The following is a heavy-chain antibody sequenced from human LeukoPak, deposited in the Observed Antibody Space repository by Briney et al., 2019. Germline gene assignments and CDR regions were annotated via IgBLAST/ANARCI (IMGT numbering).Heavy chain of an antibody. CDR2: IKQDGSEK. D-gene: IGHD6-19*01. CDR3: ARGSGWYMY. Sequence: GGSLRPSCAASGFTFSNYWMSWVRQAPGKGLEWVSNIKQDGSEKYYVDSVKGRFTISRDNAKNSLYLQMNSLRAEDTAVYYCARGSGWYMYWGQGTLVTVSS. V-gene: IGHV3-7*01. J-gene: IGHJ4*02. CDR1: GFTFSNYW.